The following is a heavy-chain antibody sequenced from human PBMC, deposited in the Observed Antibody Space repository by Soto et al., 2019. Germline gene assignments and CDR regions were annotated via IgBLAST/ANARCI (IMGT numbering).Heavy chain of an antibody. D-gene: IGHD1-26*01. Sequence: ASVKVSCKASGYTFTGHDIHWVRQAPEQGPEWMGEIGPESGATRYALKFQGRVTMTRDMSITTVYVELNNLSPDDTAVYYCGRGRSGQIVVFYWGQGTPVTVSS. J-gene: IGHJ4*02. V-gene: IGHV1-2*02. CDR3: GRGRSGQIVVFY. CDR2: IGPESGAT. CDR1: GYTFTGHD.